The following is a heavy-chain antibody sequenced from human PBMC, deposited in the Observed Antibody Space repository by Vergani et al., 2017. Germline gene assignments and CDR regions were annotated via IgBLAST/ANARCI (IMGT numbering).Heavy chain of an antibody. J-gene: IGHJ6*03. V-gene: IGHV1-18*01. CDR1: GYTFTSYG. CDR3: ARGTVTMEGSYYYYYYMDV. Sequence: QVQLVQSGAEVKKPGASVKVSCTASGYTFTSYGISWVRQAPGQGLEWMGWISAYNGNTNYAQKLQGRVTMTTDTSTSTAYMELSSLRSEDTAVYYCARGTVTMEGSYYYYYYMDVWGQGTTVTVSS. D-gene: IGHD4-17*01. CDR2: ISAYNGNT.